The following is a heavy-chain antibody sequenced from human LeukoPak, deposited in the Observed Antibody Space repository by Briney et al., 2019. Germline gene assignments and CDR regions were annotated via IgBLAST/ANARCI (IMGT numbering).Heavy chain of an antibody. V-gene: IGHV3-48*01. D-gene: IGHD5-18*01. CDR3: ARADTAEGYYYMDV. CDR2: ISSSSSTI. J-gene: IGHJ6*03. Sequence: GGSLRLSCAASGFTFSSYSMNWVRQAPGKGLEWVSYISSSSSTIYYADSVKGRFTISRDNAKSSLYLQMNSLRAEDTAVYYCARADTAEGYYYMDVWGKGTTVTVSS. CDR1: GFTFSSYS.